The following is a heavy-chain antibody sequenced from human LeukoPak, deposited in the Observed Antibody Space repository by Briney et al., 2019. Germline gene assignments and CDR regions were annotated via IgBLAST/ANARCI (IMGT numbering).Heavy chain of an antibody. CDR3: ARRDVAGTRRLEVGATSELLNWFDP. J-gene: IGHJ5*02. Sequence: MTGESLKISCKGSGYSFTSYWIGCVRQMPGKGLEWMGVIYPGDSDTRYSPSFQGQVTISADKYISTAYLQWSSLKASDTAMYYCARRDVAGTRRLEVGATSELLNWFDPWGQGTLVTVSS. CDR1: GYSFTSYW. CDR2: IYPGDSDT. D-gene: IGHD1-26*01. V-gene: IGHV5-51*01.